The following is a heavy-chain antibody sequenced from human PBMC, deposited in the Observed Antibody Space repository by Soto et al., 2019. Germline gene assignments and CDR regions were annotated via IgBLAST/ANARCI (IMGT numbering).Heavy chain of an antibody. D-gene: IGHD2-2*01. J-gene: IGHJ4*02. CDR2: ISHDGNIK. V-gene: IGHV3-30*18. CDR1: GLTFSRFG. Sequence: GGSLRLSCSVSGLTFSRFGMHWVRQAPGKGLEWVALISHDGNIKYYSDSVRGRFTISRDNSRTTLFLQMNSLGPEDTAIYFCAKTIVPAAVRPIDYWGLGTLVTVSS. CDR3: AKTIVPAAVRPIDY.